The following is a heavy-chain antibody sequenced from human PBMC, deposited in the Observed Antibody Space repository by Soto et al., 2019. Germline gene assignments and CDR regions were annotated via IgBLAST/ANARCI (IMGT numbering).Heavy chain of an antibody. V-gene: IGHV4-38-2*01. CDR3: VSQRTSVITQAYFDD. CDR2: IYHSRST. J-gene: IGHJ4*02. Sequence: PSDTLALTSAVSGYYISGGYYWVWIRPPPGKGLEWIGSIYHSRSTYYNPSLKGRVTISVDTSKNQFSLNLNSVTASDKAVYFWVSQRTSVITQAYFDDWGPGALVTLS. CDR1: GYYISGGYY. D-gene: IGHD1-20*01.